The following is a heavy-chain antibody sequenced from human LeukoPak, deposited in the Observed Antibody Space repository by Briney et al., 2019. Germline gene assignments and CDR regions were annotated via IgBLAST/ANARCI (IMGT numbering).Heavy chain of an antibody. CDR3: ARQNWFGYFDY. Sequence: QASETLSLTCTVSGGSITDYHWIWIRQPAGKGLEWIGRLYTSGSTNYNPSLKSRVTISVDTSKNQFSLKLSSVTAADTAVYYCARQNWFGYFDYWGQGTLVTVSS. V-gene: IGHV4-4*07. D-gene: IGHD3-10*01. CDR1: GGSITDYH. CDR2: LYTSGST. J-gene: IGHJ4*02.